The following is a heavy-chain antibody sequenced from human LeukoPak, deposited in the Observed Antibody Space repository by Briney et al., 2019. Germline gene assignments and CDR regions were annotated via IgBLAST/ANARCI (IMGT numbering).Heavy chain of an antibody. V-gene: IGHV3-30*03. J-gene: IGHJ5*02. CDR1: GFTFSSYG. CDR3: ATDMIVVP. D-gene: IGHD3-22*01. Sequence: PGGSLRLSCAASGFTFSSYGMHWVRQAPGKGLEWVAVISYDGSNKYYADSVKGRFTISRDNSKNTLYLQMNSLRAEDTAVYYCATDMIVVPWGQGTLVTVSS. CDR2: ISYDGSNK.